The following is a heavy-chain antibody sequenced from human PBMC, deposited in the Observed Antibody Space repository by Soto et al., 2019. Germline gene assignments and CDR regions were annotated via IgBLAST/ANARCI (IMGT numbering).Heavy chain of an antibody. CDR3: ASVYCSSTSCYGDY. V-gene: IGHV4-61*01. Sequence: PSETLSLTCTVSGGSVSSGSYYWSWIRQPPGKGLEWIGYIYYSGSTNYNPSLKSRVTISVDTSKNQFSLKLSSVTAADTAVYYCASVYCSSTSCYGDYWGQGTLVTVSS. CDR1: GGSVSSGSYY. J-gene: IGHJ4*02. CDR2: IYYSGST. D-gene: IGHD2-2*01.